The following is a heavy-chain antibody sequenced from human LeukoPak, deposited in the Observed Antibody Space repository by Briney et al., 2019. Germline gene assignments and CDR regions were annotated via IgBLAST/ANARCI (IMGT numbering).Heavy chain of an antibody. V-gene: IGHV4-34*01. CDR3: AIGHPRNWFDP. CDR1: GGSFSGYY. CDR2: INHSGST. Sequence: SETLSLTCAVYGGSFSGYYWSWIRQPPGKGLEWIGEINHSGSTNYNPSLKSRVTISVDTSKNQFSLKLSSVTAADTAVYYCAIGHPRNWFDPWGQGTLVTVSS. J-gene: IGHJ5*02.